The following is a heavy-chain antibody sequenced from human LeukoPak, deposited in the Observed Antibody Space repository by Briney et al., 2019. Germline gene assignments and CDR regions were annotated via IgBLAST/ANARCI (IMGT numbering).Heavy chain of an antibody. D-gene: IGHD2-15*01. V-gene: IGHV4-61*02. Sequence: SETLSLTCTVSGGSLLRGSYYWSWIRQPAGKGLEWIGRIHTSGSTNYNPSLKSRITISVDTSKNQFSLKLSSVTAADTAVYYCARGYCSGGTCYFFDYWGQGTLVTVSS. CDR2: IHTSGST. CDR3: ARGYCSGGTCYFFDY. J-gene: IGHJ4*02. CDR1: GGSLLRGSYY.